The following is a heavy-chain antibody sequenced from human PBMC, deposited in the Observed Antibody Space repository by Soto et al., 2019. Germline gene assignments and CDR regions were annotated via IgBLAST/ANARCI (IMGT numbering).Heavy chain of an antibody. Sequence: QVQLVESGGGVVQPGTSLRVSCVGSGFTFRSYVMHWVRQAPGKGLEWVALTSYDGSDKYYDDSVRGRFTISRDNTRNTVDLQMDSLGLEDTALYYCARWGTTGGLDVWGQGTLVSVSS. V-gene: IGHV3-30*19. CDR2: TSYDGSDK. CDR1: GFTFRSYV. J-gene: IGHJ1*01. CDR3: ARWGTTGGLDV. D-gene: IGHD3-16*01.